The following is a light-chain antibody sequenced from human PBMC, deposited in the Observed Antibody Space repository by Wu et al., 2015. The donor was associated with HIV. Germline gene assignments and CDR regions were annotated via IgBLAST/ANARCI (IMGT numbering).Light chain of an antibody. Sequence: DIQLTQSPSFLSASVGARVSITCRASQGVSSYLAWYQQKPGKAPKLLISAAFTLESGVPSRFSGSGSETEFTLTISSLQPEDFGTYYCQRGITFGQGTRLEIK. CDR1: QGVSSY. CDR3: QRGIT. V-gene: IGKV1-9*01. CDR2: AAF. J-gene: IGKJ5*01.